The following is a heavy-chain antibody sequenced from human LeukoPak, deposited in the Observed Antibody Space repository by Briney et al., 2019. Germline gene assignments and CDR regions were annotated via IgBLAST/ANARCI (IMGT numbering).Heavy chain of an antibody. J-gene: IGHJ4*02. CDR1: GGSISSYC. CDR2: IHSSGST. CDR3: ARDYGDYEFIE. Sequence: SETLSLTCTVSGGSISSYCWSWIRQPPGKGLEWMGYIHSSGSTNYNPSLKSRITISVDTSKNQFSLKLTSVTAADTAVYYCARDYGDYEFIEWGQGTLVTVSS. V-gene: IGHV4-59*01. D-gene: IGHD4-17*01.